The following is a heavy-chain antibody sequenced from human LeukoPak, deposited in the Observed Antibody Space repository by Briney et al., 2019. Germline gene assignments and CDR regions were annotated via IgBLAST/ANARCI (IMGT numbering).Heavy chain of an antibody. CDR3: ARPRSSGKWLVDWYFDL. V-gene: IGHV5-51*01. D-gene: IGHD6-19*01. Sequence: GESLNISCKGSGYSFTSYWIGWVRQMPGKGLEWLGIIYPGDSDTRYSPSFQGEVTISAHKSISTAYLQWSSLKASDSAMYYCARPRSSGKWLVDWYFDLGGRGTLVTVSS. CDR1: GYSFTSYW. J-gene: IGHJ2*01. CDR2: IYPGDSDT.